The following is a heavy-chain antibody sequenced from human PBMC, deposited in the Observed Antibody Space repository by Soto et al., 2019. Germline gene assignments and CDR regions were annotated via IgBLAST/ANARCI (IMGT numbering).Heavy chain of an antibody. J-gene: IGHJ3*02. V-gene: IGHV1-18*01. CDR3: ARLLTEGVTYREDAFDI. Sequence: QVQLVQSGGEVKKPGASVKVSCKASGYTFTSHGFSWVRQAPGQGLEWMGRISTYNGKTDYAEKFQGRVTMTADTRTNTGYMELRSLRSDDTAVYYCARLLTEGVTYREDAFDIWGQGTKVTVSS. CDR1: GYTFTSHG. D-gene: IGHD3-16*02. CDR2: ISTYNGKT.